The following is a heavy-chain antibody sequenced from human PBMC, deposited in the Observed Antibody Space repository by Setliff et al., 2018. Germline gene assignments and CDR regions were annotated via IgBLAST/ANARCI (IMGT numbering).Heavy chain of an antibody. J-gene: IGHJ6*03. V-gene: IGHV1-69*05. CDR1: GATFSSHG. Sequence: SVKVSCKASGATFSSHGISWVRQAPGQGLEWMGGTIPMFGTTEYAQKFQGRLTIITDESTNTAYMQLSSLRSDDTAVYYCVREGVDSRSSTDYRYYMDVWGKGTTVTVSS. CDR2: TIPMFGTT. D-gene: IGHD3-22*01. CDR3: VREGVDSRSSTDYRYYMDV.